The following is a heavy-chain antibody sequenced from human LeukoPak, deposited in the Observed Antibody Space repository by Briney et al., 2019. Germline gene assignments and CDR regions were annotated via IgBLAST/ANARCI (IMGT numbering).Heavy chain of an antibody. J-gene: IGHJ4*02. CDR3: ARDLFPDPPLGPSAENY. CDR2: IIPIFGTA. Sequence: GASVKVSCKASGGTFSSYAISWVRQAPGQGLEWMGGIIPIFGTANYAQKFQGRVTITAGESTSTAYMELSSLRSEDTAVYYCARDLFPDPPLGPSAENYWGQGTLVTVSS. D-gene: IGHD3-16*01. CDR1: GGTFSSYA. V-gene: IGHV1-69*01.